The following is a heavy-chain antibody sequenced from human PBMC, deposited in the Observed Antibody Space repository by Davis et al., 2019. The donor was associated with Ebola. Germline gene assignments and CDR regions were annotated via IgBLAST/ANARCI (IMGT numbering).Heavy chain of an antibody. CDR2: IRGFGGRT. D-gene: IGHD3-16*02. CDR3: VKGRGGYDYVSGSYRNPFDY. J-gene: IGHJ4*02. V-gene: IGHV3-23*01. Sequence: PGGSLRLSCAASGFTFSSYGMSWVRQAPGEGLEWVSGIRGFGGRTNYADSVKGRFTISRDNSNNTLYLQMNSLRAEDTAVYYCVKGRGGYDYVSGSYRNPFDYWGQGTLVTVSS. CDR1: GFTFSSYG.